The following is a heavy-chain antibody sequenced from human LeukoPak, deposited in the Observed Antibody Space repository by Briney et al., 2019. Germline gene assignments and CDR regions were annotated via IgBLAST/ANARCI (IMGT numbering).Heavy chain of an antibody. CDR2: IYYSGST. J-gene: IGHJ6*02. CDR1: GGSISSSSYY. D-gene: IGHD4-17*01. V-gene: IGHV4-39*07. CDR3: ARVAPHPEEYGDYDPNYYYYGMDV. Sequence: SETLSLTCTVSGGSISSSSYYWGWIRQPPGKGLEWIGSIYYSGSTYYNPSLKSRVTISVDTSKNQFSLKLSSVTAADTAVYYCARVAPHPEEYGDYDPNYYYYGMDVWGQGTTVTVSS.